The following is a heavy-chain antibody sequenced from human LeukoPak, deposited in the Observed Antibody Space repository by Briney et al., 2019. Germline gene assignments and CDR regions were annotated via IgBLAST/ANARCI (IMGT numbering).Heavy chain of an antibody. CDR3: ARSVGQLELGYYYYMDV. CDR1: GGSISSGSYY. J-gene: IGHJ6*03. D-gene: IGHD1-7*01. Sequence: SETLSLTCTVSGGSISSGSYYWSWIRQPAGKGLEWIGRIYTSGSANYNLSLKSRVTILVDTSKNQFSLKLSSVPAADTDVYYCARSVGQLELGYYYYMDVWGTGTTVTVSS. CDR2: IYTSGSA. V-gene: IGHV4-61*02.